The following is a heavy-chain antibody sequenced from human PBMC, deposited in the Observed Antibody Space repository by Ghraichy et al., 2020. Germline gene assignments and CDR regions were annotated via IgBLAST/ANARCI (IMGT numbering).Heavy chain of an antibody. J-gene: IGHJ4*02. CDR3: ARIGRGVGAFDY. Sequence: SVKVSCKASGGTFSSYAISWVRQAPGQGLEWMGGIISIFGTANYAQKFQGRVTITADESTSTAYMELSSLRSEDTAVYYCARIGRGVGAFDYWGQGTLVTVSS. CDR1: GGTFSSYA. V-gene: IGHV1-69*13. CDR2: IISIFGTA. D-gene: IGHD4/OR15-4a*01.